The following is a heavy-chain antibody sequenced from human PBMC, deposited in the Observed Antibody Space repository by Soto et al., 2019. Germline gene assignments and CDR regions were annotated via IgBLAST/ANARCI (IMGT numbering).Heavy chain of an antibody. CDR1: GFSLSNARMG. Sequence: QVTLKESGPVLVKPTETLTLTCTVSGFSLSNARMGVSWIRQPPGKALEWLAHIFSNDEKSYSTSLKSRLTNPKDNSKSQMVLTMTNVDPVDTATYYCARSLSSSTTGYYYGMDVWGQGTTVTFSS. D-gene: IGHD6-6*01. V-gene: IGHV2-26*01. J-gene: IGHJ6*01. CDR2: IFSNDEK. CDR3: ARSLSSSTTGYYYGMDV.